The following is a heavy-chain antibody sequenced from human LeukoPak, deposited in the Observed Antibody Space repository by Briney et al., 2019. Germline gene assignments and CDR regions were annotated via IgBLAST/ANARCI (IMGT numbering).Heavy chain of an antibody. CDR3: ARPSDRFDP. CDR1: GGSFSGYY. V-gene: IGHV4-34*01. CDR2: IYYSGST. Sequence: SETLSLTCAVYGGSFSGYYWSWIRQPPGKGLEWIGSIYYSGSTYYNPSLKSRVTISVDTSKNQFSLKLSSVTAADTAVYYCARPSDRFDPWGQGTLVTVSS. J-gene: IGHJ5*02.